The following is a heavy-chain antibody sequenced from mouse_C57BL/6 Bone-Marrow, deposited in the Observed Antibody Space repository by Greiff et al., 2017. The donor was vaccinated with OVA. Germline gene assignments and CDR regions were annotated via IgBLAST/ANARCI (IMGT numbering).Heavy chain of an antibody. Sequence: VQLQQSGAELVRPGASVKLSCTASGFNIKDDYMHWVKQRPEQGLEWIGWVDPENGDTEYASKFQGKATITADTSSNTAYLQLSSLTSEDTAVYYCTTTMVTTGAAYWGQGTLVTVSA. D-gene: IGHD2-2*01. CDR3: TTTMVTTGAAY. J-gene: IGHJ3*01. V-gene: IGHV14-4*01. CDR2: VDPENGDT. CDR1: GFNIKDDY.